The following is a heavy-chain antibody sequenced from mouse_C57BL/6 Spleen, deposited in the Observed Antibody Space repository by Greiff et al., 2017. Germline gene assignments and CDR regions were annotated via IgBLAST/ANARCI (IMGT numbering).Heavy chain of an antibody. J-gene: IGHJ4*01. V-gene: IGHV1-54*01. CDR3: ARSPYDCSSSYYAMDY. Sequence: QVQLQQSGAELVRPGTSVKVSCKASGYAFTNYLIEWVKQRPGQGLEWIGVINPGSGGTNYNEKFKGKATLTADKSSSTAYMQLSSLTSEDSAVYYCARSPYDCSSSYYAMDYWGPGTSVTVS. D-gene: IGHD1-1*01. CDR1: GYAFTNYL. CDR2: INPGSGGT.